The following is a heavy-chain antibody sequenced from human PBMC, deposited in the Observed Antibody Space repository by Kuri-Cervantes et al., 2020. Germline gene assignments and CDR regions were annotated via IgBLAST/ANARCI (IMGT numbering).Heavy chain of an antibody. D-gene: IGHD5-24*01. CDR3: ARGSGYNYYYYYGMDV. Sequence: SQTLSLTCAVYGGSFSGYYWSWIRQPPGKGLEWIGEINHSGSTNYNPSLTSRVTISVDTSKNQFSLKLSSVTAADTAVYYCARGSGYNYYYYYGMDVWGQGTTVTVSS. J-gene: IGHJ6*02. V-gene: IGHV4-34*01. CDR2: INHSGST. CDR1: GGSFSGYY.